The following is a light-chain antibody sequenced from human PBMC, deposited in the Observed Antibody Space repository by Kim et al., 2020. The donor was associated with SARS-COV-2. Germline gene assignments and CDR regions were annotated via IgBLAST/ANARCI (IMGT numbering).Light chain of an antibody. CDR3: HVWDSNTAV. CDR2: RDR. J-gene: IGLJ3*02. V-gene: IGLV3-9*01. CDR1: SIGAKS. Sequence: SVAVGQAARITCGGSSIGAKSVHWYRQKPGQAPVLVIYRDRDRPAGIPERFSGSNSGNTATLTISRAQAGDEADYYCHVWDSNTAVFGGGTQLTVL.